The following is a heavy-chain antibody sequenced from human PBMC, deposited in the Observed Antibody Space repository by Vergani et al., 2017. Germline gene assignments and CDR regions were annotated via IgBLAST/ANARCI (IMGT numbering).Heavy chain of an antibody. V-gene: IGHV4-59*02. D-gene: IGHD3-10*01. CDR1: GASVNSYY. CDR3: ARLRIYYGAGSPHY. J-gene: IGHJ4*02. Sequence: QVKLQESGPGLVKPSETLSLTCTVSGASVNSYYWNWIRQPPGKGLEWMGYVSFRGYNLYDPSVKGRITISLNTSSNQFSLYLTSVTAADTAVYYCARLRIYYGAGSPHYLGQGTLVTRS. CDR2: VSFRGYN.